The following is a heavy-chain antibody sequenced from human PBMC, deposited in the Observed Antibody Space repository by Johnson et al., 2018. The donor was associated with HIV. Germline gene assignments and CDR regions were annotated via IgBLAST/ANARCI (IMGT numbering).Heavy chain of an antibody. V-gene: IGHV3-66*01. J-gene: IGHJ3*02. CDR3: AKDPGGGSYPNDAFDI. D-gene: IGHD1-26*01. CDR2: IYSGGST. Sequence: VQLVESGGGLVQPGGSLRLSCAASGFTFDDYGMSWVRQAPGKGLEWVSVIYSGGSTYYADSVKGRFTISRDNSKNTLYLQMNNLRVEDTAVYYCAKDPGGGSYPNDAFDIWGQGTMVTVSS. CDR1: GFTFDDYG.